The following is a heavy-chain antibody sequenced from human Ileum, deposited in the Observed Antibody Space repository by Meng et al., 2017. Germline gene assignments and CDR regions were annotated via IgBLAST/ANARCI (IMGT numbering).Heavy chain of an antibody. D-gene: IGHD3-3*01. V-gene: IGHV3-21*01. Sequence: GGSLRLSCAASGLTFSSYSMTWVRQAPGKGLQWVSSISSSGNYIYYADSVRGRFTISRNNAKTSLFLQMNNLRAENTAVYYCASFLRPADYWGQGTLVTVSS. J-gene: IGHJ4*02. CDR3: ASFLRPADY. CDR1: GLTFSSYS. CDR2: ISSSGNYI.